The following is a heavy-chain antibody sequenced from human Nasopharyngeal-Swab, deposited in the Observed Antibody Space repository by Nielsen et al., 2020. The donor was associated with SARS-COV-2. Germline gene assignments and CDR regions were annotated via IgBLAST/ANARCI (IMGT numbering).Heavy chain of an antibody. CDR3: ARVDVHDAFDV. Sequence: GGSLRLSCAASGFTFSDYYMSWIRQAPGKGLEWVSYISSSGSTIYYADSVKGRFTISRDNAKNTLYLQMNSLRAEDTAVYYCARVDVHDAFDVWGQGTMVTVSS. CDR1: GFTFSDYY. J-gene: IGHJ3*01. D-gene: IGHD3-16*01. CDR2: ISSSGSTI. V-gene: IGHV3-11*04.